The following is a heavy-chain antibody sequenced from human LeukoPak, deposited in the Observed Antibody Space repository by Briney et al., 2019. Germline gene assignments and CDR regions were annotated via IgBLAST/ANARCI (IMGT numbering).Heavy chain of an antibody. D-gene: IGHD3-10*01. CDR2: FDPEDGET. CDR1: GYTLTELS. Sequence: ASVKVSGKVSGYTLTELSMHWVRQAPGKGLEWMGGFDPEDGETIYAQKFEGRVTMTEDTSTDTAYMELSSLRSEDTAVYYCAILQHYGDLAWFDPWGQGTLVTVSS. V-gene: IGHV1-24*01. CDR3: AILQHYGDLAWFDP. J-gene: IGHJ5*02.